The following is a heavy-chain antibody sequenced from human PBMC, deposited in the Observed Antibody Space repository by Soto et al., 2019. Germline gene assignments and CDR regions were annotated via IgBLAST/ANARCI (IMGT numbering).Heavy chain of an antibody. J-gene: IGHJ6*02. CDR2: IYYSGST. V-gene: IGHV4-31*03. CDR1: GCSISSGGYY. CDR3: ARGSDYYNYGMDV. Sequence: SETLSLTCTVSGCSISSGGYYWSWILQHPGKGLEWIGYIYYSGSTYYNPSLKSRVTISVDTSKNQFSLKLSSVTAADTAVYYCARGSDYYNYGMDVWGQGTTVTVSS.